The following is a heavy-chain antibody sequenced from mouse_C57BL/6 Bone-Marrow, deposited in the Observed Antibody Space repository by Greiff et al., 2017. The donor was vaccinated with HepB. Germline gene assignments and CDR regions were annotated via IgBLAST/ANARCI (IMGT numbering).Heavy chain of an antibody. CDR2: ISNGGGST. Sequence: EVKLVESGGGLVQPGGSLKLSCAASGFTFSDYYMYWVRQTPEKRLEWVAYISNGGGSTYYPDTVKGRFTISRDNAKNTLYLQMSRQKSEDTAMYYCARGSLYWGQGTLVTVSA. CDR3: ARGSLY. CDR1: GFTFSDYY. D-gene: IGHD6-1*01. V-gene: IGHV5-12*01. J-gene: IGHJ3*01.